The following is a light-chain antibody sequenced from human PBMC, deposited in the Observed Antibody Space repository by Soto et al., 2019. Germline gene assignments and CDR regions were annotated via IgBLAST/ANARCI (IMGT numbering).Light chain of an antibody. CDR3: LQVYSFPRT. J-gene: IGKJ1*01. Sequence: EIVMAQSPATVSVSPGERATLSCRASQSVSDKLAWYQQKPGQAPRLLIYHASARATGIPARFSGSGSGTEFILTINNLQPEDFASYFCLQVYSFPRTFGLGTKVDIK. CDR2: HAS. V-gene: IGKV3-15*01. CDR1: QSVSDK.